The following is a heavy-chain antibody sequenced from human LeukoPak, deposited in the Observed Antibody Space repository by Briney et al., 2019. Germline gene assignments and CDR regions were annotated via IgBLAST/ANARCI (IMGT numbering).Heavy chain of an antibody. CDR2: IYYSGST. D-gene: IGHD2-2*01. J-gene: IGHJ6*03. V-gene: IGHV4-30-4*08. Sequence: PSETLSLTCTVSGGSISSGDYYWRWIRQPPGKGLEWIGYIYYSGSTYYNPSLKSRVTISVDTSKNQFSLKLSSVTAADTAVYYCARSSTSPGAYYYYYMDVWGKGTTVTVSS. CDR1: GGSISSGDYY. CDR3: ARSSTSPGAYYYYYMDV.